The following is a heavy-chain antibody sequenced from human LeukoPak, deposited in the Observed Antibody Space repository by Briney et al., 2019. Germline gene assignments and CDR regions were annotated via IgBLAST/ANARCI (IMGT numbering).Heavy chain of an antibody. CDR2: IYYSGST. D-gene: IGHD3-10*01. V-gene: IGHV4-31*03. J-gene: IGHJ4*02. CDR1: GGSISSGGYY. Sequence: RSSETLSLTCTVSGGSISSGGYYWSWIRQHPGKGLEWIGYIYYSGSTYYNPSLKSRVTISVDTSKNQFSLKLSSVTAADTAVYYCARVGSDYLFDYWGQGTLVTVSS. CDR3: ARVGSDYLFDY.